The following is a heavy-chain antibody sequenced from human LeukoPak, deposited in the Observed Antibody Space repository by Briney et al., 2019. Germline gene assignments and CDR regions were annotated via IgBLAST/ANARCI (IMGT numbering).Heavy chain of an antibody. Sequence: ASETLSLTCTVSGGSISSSSYYWGWIRQPPGKGLEWIGSIYYSGSTYYNPSLKSRVTISVDTSKDQFSLKLSSATAADTAVYYCASLSIAAAGAIDYWGQGTLVTVSS. CDR2: IYYSGST. V-gene: IGHV4-39*01. CDR1: GGSISSSSYY. J-gene: IGHJ4*02. CDR3: ASLSIAAAGAIDY. D-gene: IGHD6-13*01.